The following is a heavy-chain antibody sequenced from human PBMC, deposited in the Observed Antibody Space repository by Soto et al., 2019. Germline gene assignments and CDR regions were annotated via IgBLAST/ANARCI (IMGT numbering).Heavy chain of an antibody. CDR3: ARDRDDSSGYSHFDY. J-gene: IGHJ4*02. CDR2: ISWNSGTI. Sequence: GGSLRLSCAASGFTFDDYAMHWVRQAPGKGLEWVSGISWNSGTIGYADSVKGRFTISRDNAKNSLYLQMNSLRAENTAVYYCARDRDDSSGYSHFDYWGQGTLVTVSS. CDR1: GFTFDDYA. D-gene: IGHD3-22*01. V-gene: IGHV3-9*01.